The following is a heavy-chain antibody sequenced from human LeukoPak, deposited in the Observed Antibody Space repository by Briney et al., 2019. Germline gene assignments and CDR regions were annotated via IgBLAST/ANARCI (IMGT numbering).Heavy chain of an antibody. V-gene: IGHV1-46*01. CDR3: ARDRTELLAIYYYYGMDV. CDR2: INPSGGST. D-gene: IGHD2-15*01. J-gene: IGHJ6*02. Sequence: ASVKVSCKASGYTFTSYYMHWVRQAPGQGLEWMGIINPSGGSTSYAQKFQGRVTITADESTSTAYMELSSLRSEDTAVYYCARDRTELLAIYYYYGMDVWGQGTTVTVSS. CDR1: GYTFTSYY.